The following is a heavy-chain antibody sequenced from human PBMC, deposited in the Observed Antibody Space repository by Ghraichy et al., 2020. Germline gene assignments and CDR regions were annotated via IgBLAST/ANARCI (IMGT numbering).Heavy chain of an antibody. J-gene: IGHJ6*02. Sequence: SETLSLTCTVSGGSISSGGYYWSWIRQHPGKGLEWIGYIYYSGSTYYNPSLKSRVTISVDTSKNQFSLKLSSVTAADTAVYYCARDSGVSSTSSRGYYYGMDVWGQGTTVTVSS. D-gene: IGHD2-2*01. CDR1: GGSISSGGYY. CDR2: IYYSGST. V-gene: IGHV4-31*03. CDR3: ARDSGVSSTSSRGYYYGMDV.